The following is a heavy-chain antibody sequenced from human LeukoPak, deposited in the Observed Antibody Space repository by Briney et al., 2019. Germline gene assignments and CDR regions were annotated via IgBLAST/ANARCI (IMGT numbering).Heavy chain of an antibody. D-gene: IGHD3-3*01. J-gene: IGHJ4*02. V-gene: IGHV3-74*01. Sequence: PGGSLRLSCAASGFTLSSYWMHWVRQAPGKGLVWVSRINTVGSSTSYADSGKDRFTISRDNAKNTLYLQMNRLRAEDTAVYYCAILFLDYDFWSGYRQDFDYWGQGTLVTVSS. CDR2: INTVGSST. CDR3: AILFLDYDFWSGYRQDFDY. CDR1: GFTLSSYW.